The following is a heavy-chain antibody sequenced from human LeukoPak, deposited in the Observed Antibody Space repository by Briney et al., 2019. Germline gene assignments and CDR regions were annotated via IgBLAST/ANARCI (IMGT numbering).Heavy chain of an antibody. CDR1: GFTFSGFW. D-gene: IGHD1-14*01. CDR2: INTDGSST. V-gene: IGHV3-74*01. CDR3: ASAYMGAYDAVDI. J-gene: IGHJ3*02. Sequence: PGGSLRLSCAASGFTFSGFWMHWVRQAPGKGLVWVSRINTDGSSTSYADSVKGRFTNSRDNAKNTLYLQMNSLRAEDTAVYYCASAYMGAYDAVDIWGQGTMVTVSS.